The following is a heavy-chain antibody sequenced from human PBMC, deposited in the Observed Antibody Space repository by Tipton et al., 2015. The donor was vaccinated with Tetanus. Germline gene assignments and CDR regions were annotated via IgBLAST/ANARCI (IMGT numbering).Heavy chain of an antibody. CDR1: GGSLSDYY. CDR3: ARWIGVIPVTGNDAFDV. V-gene: IGHV4-34*01. Sequence: GLVKPSETLSLTCAVSGGSLSDYYWSWIRQSPGKGLEWIGEINEGGSTNYNPSLESRVSISVDTSKHRFSLKVNSVIAADTATYYCARWIGVIPVTGNDAFDVWDPGAMVTVSS. D-gene: IGHD3-16*01. CDR2: INEGGST. J-gene: IGHJ3*01.